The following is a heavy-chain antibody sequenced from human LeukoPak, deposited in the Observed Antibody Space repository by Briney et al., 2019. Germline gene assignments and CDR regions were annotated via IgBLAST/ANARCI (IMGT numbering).Heavy chain of an antibody. Sequence: GGSLRLSCAASGFTFDDYAMHWVRQAPGKGLEWVAGISWNSGSIGYADSVKGRFTISRDNAKNSLYLQMNSLRAEATALYYCAKALQLWEGSDYFDYWGQGTLVTVSS. CDR3: AKALQLWEGSDYFDY. D-gene: IGHD5-18*01. V-gene: IGHV3-9*01. CDR2: ISWNSGSI. J-gene: IGHJ4*02. CDR1: GFTFDDYA.